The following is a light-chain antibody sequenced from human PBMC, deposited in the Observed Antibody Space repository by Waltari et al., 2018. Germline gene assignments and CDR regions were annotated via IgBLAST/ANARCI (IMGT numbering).Light chain of an antibody. Sequence: QSLLTQPPSASGTPGQTVTISCSGSWSNIGTNVVSWYQQLPGTAPKLLIHSNNQRHSGVPHRFSCSKSGTSASLAISGLQSADEADYYCSAWDDSLNGHVIFGGGTKLTVL. CDR1: WSNIGTNV. J-gene: IGLJ2*01. CDR2: SNN. V-gene: IGLV1-44*01. CDR3: SAWDDSLNGHVI.